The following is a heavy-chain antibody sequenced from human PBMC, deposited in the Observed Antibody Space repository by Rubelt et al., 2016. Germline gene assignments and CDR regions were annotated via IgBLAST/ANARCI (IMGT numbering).Heavy chain of an antibody. J-gene: IGHJ4*02. D-gene: IGHD1-26*01. V-gene: IGHV3-33*01. CDR3: ARDSKSGSWYFDY. CDR2: IWYDGSNK. Sequence: GLEWVAVIWYDGSNKYYADSVKGRFTIPRDNSKNTLYLQMNSLRAEDTAVYYCARDSKSGSWYFDYWGQGTLVTVSS.